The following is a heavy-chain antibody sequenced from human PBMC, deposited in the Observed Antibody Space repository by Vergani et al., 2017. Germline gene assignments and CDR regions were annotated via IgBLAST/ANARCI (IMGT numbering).Heavy chain of an antibody. V-gene: IGHV4-4*09. CDR2: IYTSGNT. Sequence: QVQLQESGPGLVKPSETLSLTCTVSGGSISSYYWSWIRQPPGKGLEWIGYIYTSGNTNYNPSLKSRVTISVDTSKNQFSLKLSSVTAADTAVYYCARFKYDYVWGSYRHNEGRYFDYWGQGTLVTVSS. J-gene: IGHJ4*02. CDR1: GGSISSYY. D-gene: IGHD3-16*02. CDR3: ARFKYDYVWGSYRHNEGRYFDY.